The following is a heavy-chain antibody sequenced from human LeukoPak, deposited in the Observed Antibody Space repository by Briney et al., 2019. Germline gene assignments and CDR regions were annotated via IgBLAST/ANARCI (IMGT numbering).Heavy chain of an antibody. V-gene: IGHV1-69*13. CDR1: GGTFSSYA. Sequence: ASVKVSCKASGGTFSSYAISWVRQAPGQGLEWMGGIIPIFGTANYAQKFQGRVTITADESTSTAYMELSSLRSEDTAVYYCAREVMATASFDYWGQGTLVTVSS. D-gene: IGHD5-24*01. J-gene: IGHJ4*02. CDR2: IIPIFGTA. CDR3: AREVMATASFDY.